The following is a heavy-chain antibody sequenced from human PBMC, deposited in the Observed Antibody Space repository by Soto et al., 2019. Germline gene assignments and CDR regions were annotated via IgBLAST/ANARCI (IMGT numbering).Heavy chain of an antibody. D-gene: IGHD4-17*01. V-gene: IGHV3-21*01. Sequence: EVQLVESGGGLVKPGGSLRLSCAASGFTFSSYSMNWVRQAPGKGMEWVSSISSSSSYIYYADSVKGRFTISRDNAKNSLYLQMNSLRAEDTAVYYCARLTTTTPPCVDPWGQGTLVSVSS. J-gene: IGHJ5*02. CDR1: GFTFSSYS. CDR3: ARLTTTTPPCVDP. CDR2: ISSSSSYI.